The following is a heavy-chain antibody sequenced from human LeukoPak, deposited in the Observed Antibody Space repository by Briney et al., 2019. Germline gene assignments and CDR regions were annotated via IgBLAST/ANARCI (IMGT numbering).Heavy chain of an antibody. V-gene: IGHV3-7*01. Sequence: GGSLRLSCAASGFTFSNFWMSWVRQAPGKGLEWVANIKQDGNEKYYVDSVKGRFTISRDNAKNSLYLQMNSLRAEDTALYYCAREVSEGFDFWGQGTLVTVSS. J-gene: IGHJ4*02. CDR3: AREVSEGFDF. CDR2: IKQDGNEK. D-gene: IGHD3-22*01. CDR1: GFTFSNFW.